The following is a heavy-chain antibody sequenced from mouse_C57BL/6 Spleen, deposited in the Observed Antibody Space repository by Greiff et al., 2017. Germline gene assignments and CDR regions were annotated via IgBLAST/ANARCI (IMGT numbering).Heavy chain of an antibody. CDR2: IDPSDSET. CDR1: GYTFTSYW. CDR3: ARSDYSNYVAWFAY. D-gene: IGHD2-5*01. Sequence: QVQLKQPGAELVRPGSSVKLSCKASGYTFTSYWMHWVKQRPIQGLEWIGNIDPSDSETHYNQKFKDKATLTVDKSSSPAYMQRSSLTSEDSAVYYCARSDYSNYVAWFAYWGQGTLVTVSA. V-gene: IGHV1-52*01. J-gene: IGHJ3*01.